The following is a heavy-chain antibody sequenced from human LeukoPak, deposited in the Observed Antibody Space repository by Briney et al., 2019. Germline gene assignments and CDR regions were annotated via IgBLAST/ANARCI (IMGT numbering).Heavy chain of an antibody. V-gene: IGHV3-23*01. CDR1: GFTLRSYD. CDR3: AKHPLGSSPPHTNWFDP. D-gene: IGHD6-13*01. Sequence: PGGSLRLSCAASGFTLRSYDMSWVRQAPGKGLEWVAATSGSGGNTYYADSVKGRFTISRDNSKNTLYLQMNSLRAEDTAVYYCAKHPLGSSPPHTNWFDPWGQGTLVTVSS. J-gene: IGHJ5*02. CDR2: TSGSGGNT.